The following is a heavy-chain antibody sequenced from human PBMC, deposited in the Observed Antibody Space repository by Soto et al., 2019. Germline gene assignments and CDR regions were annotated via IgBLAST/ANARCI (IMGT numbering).Heavy chain of an antibody. CDR3: ARRAHGYPTNWFDP. V-gene: IGHV4-39*01. J-gene: IGHJ5*02. D-gene: IGHD5-18*01. CDR2: IYYSGIN. CDR1: GGSISSSGYY. Sequence: QLQLQESGPGLVKPSETLSLACSVSGGSISSSGYYWGWIRQPPGKGLAWIGSIYYSGINHDYPYLKSRATISVDTSQNQFSLKLSSVTAADTAVYYCARRAHGYPTNWFDPGGQGPLVIVSS.